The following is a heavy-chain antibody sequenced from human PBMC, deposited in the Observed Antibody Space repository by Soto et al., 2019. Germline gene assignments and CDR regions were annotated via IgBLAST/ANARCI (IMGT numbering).Heavy chain of an antibody. D-gene: IGHD3-22*01. CDR3: ARVYYYDSSGPTFIDF. Sequence: ASVKVSCKASGYTFTSYYMHWVRQAPGQGLEWMGIVNPSGGSTSYAQKFQGRVTMTRDTSTSTVYMELSSLRSDDTAVYYCARVYYYDSSGPTFIDFWGQGTLVTVSS. CDR2: VNPSGGST. J-gene: IGHJ4*02. V-gene: IGHV1-46*01. CDR1: GYTFTSYY.